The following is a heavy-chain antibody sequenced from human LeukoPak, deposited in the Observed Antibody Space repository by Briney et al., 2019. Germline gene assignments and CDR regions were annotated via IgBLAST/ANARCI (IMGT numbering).Heavy chain of an antibody. CDR2: IYTSGST. Sequence: SETLSLTCTVSGGSISSGSYYWSWIRQPAGKGLEWIGRIYTSGSTNFNPSLKSRVTMSVDTSKNQFSLKLKSVTAADTAVYYCARDHYDHYGDYVFDYRGQGTLVTVSS. J-gene: IGHJ4*02. CDR1: GGSISSGSYY. CDR3: ARDHYDHYGDYVFDY. D-gene: IGHD4-17*01. V-gene: IGHV4-61*02.